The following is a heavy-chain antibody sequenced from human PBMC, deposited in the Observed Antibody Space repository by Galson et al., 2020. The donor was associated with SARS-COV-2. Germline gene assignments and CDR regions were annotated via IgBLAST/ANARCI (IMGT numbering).Heavy chain of an antibody. CDR3: ASGGTVTSFFYYYGMDV. V-gene: IGHV4-34*01. Sequence: SETLSLTCAVYGGSFRNYYWTWIRQSPEKGLEWLGEINHRGSTNYNPSLKSRVTISVDTSKNQFSLKLSSVTAADTAVYYCASGGTVTSFFYYYGMDVWGQGTTVTVSS. D-gene: IGHD4-4*01. J-gene: IGHJ6*02. CDR2: INHRGST. CDR1: GGSFRNYY.